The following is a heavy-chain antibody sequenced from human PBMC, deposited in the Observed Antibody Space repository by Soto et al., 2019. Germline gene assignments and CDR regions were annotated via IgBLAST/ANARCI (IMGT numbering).Heavy chain of an antibody. D-gene: IGHD6-13*01. J-gene: IGHJ6*02. Sequence: QVHLVQSGVEVKTPGASVKVSCTAHGYNLREYGVSWLRQVPGQGVEWMGWISGDNVNRRSSQRFQDRLTMTTDTSTNAASMEVRRLSLADPALYFCGREGQQLAQEQYFQFNGVDVWGQGTSVTVSS. CDR3: GREGQQLAQEQYFQFNGVDV. CDR1: GYNLREYG. V-gene: IGHV1-18*01. CDR2: ISGDNVNR.